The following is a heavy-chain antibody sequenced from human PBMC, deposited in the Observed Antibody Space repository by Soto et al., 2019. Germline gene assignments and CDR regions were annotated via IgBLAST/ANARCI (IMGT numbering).Heavy chain of an antibody. D-gene: IGHD4-17*01. Sequence: ASVKVSCKASGYTFTSYGISWVRQAPGQGLEWMGWISAYNGNTNYAQKLQGRVTMTTDTSTSTAYMELRSLRSDDTAVYYCARIRRGYGDYVAYFDYWGQGTLVTVSS. CDR1: GYTFTSYG. J-gene: IGHJ4*02. V-gene: IGHV1-18*04. CDR2: ISAYNGNT. CDR3: ARIRRGYGDYVAYFDY.